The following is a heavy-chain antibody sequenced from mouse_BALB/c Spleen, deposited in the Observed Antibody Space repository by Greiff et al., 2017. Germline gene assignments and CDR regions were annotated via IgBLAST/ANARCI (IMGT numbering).Heavy chain of an antibody. V-gene: IGHV1S135*01. CDR1: GYSFTSYY. Sequence: EVQLQQSGPELMKPGASVKISCKASGYSFTSYYMHWVKQSHGKSLEWIGYIDPFNGGTSYNQKFKGKATLTVDKSSSTAYMHLSSLTSEDSAVYYCARALNWDRSYWGQGTLVTVSA. J-gene: IGHJ3*01. D-gene: IGHD4-1*01. CDR2: IDPFNGGT. CDR3: ARALNWDRSY.